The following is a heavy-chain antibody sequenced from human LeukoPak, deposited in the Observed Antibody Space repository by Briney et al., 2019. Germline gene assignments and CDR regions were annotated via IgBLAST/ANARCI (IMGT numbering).Heavy chain of an antibody. CDR2: INPISGGA. CDR1: GYSFTGFY. Sequence: ASVKVSCKASGYSFTGFYIHWVRQAPGQGLEWMGWINPISGGANYAQKFQGRVAMTRDTSITTASMELSRLKFDDTAVYYCARGVRTAVGTVRNNWFDPWGQGTLVTVSS. D-gene: IGHD6-13*01. V-gene: IGHV1-2*02. J-gene: IGHJ5*02. CDR3: ARGVRTAVGTVRNNWFDP.